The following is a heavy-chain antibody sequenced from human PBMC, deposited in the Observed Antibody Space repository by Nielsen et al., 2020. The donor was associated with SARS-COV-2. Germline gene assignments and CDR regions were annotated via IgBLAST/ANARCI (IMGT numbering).Heavy chain of an antibody. V-gene: IGHV1-24*01. CDR3: ARGGSRYRYYYYYMGV. J-gene: IGHJ6*03. Sequence: ASVKVSCKVSGYTLTELSMHWVRQAPGKGLEWMGGFDPEDGETIYAQKFQGRVTMTRDTSISTAYMELSRLRSDDTAVYYCARGGSRYRYYYYYMGVWGKGTTVTVSS. CDR2: FDPEDGET. D-gene: IGHD6-25*01. CDR1: GYTLTELS.